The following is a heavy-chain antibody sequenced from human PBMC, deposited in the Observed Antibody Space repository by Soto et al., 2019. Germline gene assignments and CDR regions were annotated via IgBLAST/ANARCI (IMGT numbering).Heavy chain of an antibody. CDR1: GGSISTSNW. V-gene: IGHV4-4*02. CDR2: VYRTGST. D-gene: IGHD6-13*01. Sequence: QVQLQESGPGLVKPSVTLSLTCADSGGSISTSNWWSWVRQPPGKGLEGIGDVYRTGSTNYNPSLEERLTITVDKSKNQFSLKLTSVTAAGTAVYYCARARATIAAAAIFDCWGQGTLVTVSS. CDR3: ARARATIAAAAIFDC. J-gene: IGHJ4*02.